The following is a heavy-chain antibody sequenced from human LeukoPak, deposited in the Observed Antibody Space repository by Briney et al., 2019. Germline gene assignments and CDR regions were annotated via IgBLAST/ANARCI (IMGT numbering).Heavy chain of an antibody. V-gene: IGHV4-59*04. D-gene: IGHD6-19*01. Sequence: SETLSLTCTVSGGSISSYYWSWIRQPPGKGLEWIGNIYYSGSTYYNPSLKSRVTISVDTSKNQFSLKLSSVTAADTAVYYCARSSGWLDSMDVWGKGTTVTISS. CDR2: IYYSGST. CDR1: GGSISSYY. CDR3: ARSSGWLDSMDV. J-gene: IGHJ6*03.